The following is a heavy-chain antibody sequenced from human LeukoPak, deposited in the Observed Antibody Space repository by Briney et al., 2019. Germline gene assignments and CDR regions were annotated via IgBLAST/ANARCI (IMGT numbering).Heavy chain of an antibody. CDR2: IYPTGST. CDR1: GYSISSGYY. J-gene: IGHJ6*03. V-gene: IGHV4-38-2*02. Sequence: PSETLSLTCTVSGYSISSGYYWGWIRQPPGKGLEWIGNIYPTGSTYYNPSLKSRVTISVDTSKNQFSLKVSSVTAADTAVYYCARGNPIYYYYYYMDVWGKGTTVTVSS. CDR3: ARGNPIYYYYYYMDV. D-gene: IGHD2/OR15-2a*01.